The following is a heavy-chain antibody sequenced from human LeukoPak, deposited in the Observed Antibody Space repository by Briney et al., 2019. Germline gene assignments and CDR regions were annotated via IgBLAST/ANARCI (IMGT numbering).Heavy chain of an antibody. J-gene: IGHJ4*02. CDR3: AGDQGSRRFDF. V-gene: IGHV4-59*01. CDR2: IYYRGTP. D-gene: IGHD3-10*01. Sequence: SETLSLTCLVSGGSLSSNYWSWVRQPPGQGLEWIGYIYYRGTPNYNPSLKSRVPVSVGTSKTQFSLKLTSVTAADTAVYNCAGDQGSRRFDFCGQGTLGTVSS. CDR1: GGSLSSNY.